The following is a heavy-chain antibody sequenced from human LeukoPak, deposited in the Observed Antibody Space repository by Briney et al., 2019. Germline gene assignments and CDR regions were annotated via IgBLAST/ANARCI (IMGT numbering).Heavy chain of an antibody. CDR1: GGSISSYY. J-gene: IGHJ4*02. D-gene: IGHD3-3*01. CDR3: ARWGRYYDFWSGYSV. V-gene: IGHV4-4*07. Sequence: SETLSLTCTVSGGSISSYYGSWIRQPAGKGLEWIGRIYTSGSTNYNPSLKSRVTMSVDTSKNQFSLKLSSVTAADTAVYYCARWGRYYDFWSGYSVWGQGTLVTVSS. CDR2: IYTSGST.